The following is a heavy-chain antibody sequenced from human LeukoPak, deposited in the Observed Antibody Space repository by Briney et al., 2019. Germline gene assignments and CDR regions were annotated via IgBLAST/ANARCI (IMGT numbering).Heavy chain of an antibody. CDR3: ATLRRAASATWLDR. Sequence: GASVKVSCKASGYPSSDYGFTWVRQAPGQGLEWMGWISAYNGNTDYAQKFEDRANFTIETSASTAYLHLRSLRSDDPAVYYCATLRRAASATWLDRWGQGTLVTVSS. J-gene: IGHJ5*02. CDR1: GYPSSDYG. D-gene: IGHD2-15*01. CDR2: ISAYNGNT. V-gene: IGHV1-18*01.